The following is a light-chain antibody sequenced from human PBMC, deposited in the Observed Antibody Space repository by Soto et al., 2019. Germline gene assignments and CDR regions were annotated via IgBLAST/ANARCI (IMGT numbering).Light chain of an antibody. V-gene: IGKV3-20*01. J-gene: IGKJ5*01. Sequence: VLTQSPGTLSLSPGESATLSCRASQTVSITYLTWYQQKPGQAPRLLIFGASKRATGIPDRFSGSGSGRDFTLTISGLEPEDFAVYYCQQYGSSPLIRFGQGTRLDI. CDR2: GAS. CDR3: QQYGSSPLIR. CDR1: QTVSITY.